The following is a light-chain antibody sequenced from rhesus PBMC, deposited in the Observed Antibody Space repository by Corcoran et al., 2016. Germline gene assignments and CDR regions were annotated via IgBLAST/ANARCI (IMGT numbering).Light chain of an antibody. Sequence: DIQMTQSPSSLSASVGDKVTITCHASQDINYWLAWFQQKPGKAPKALIYYASRLQRGVPSRFTGSGSGTDDTLTISRLQPEDFATYYCHQYADLPYTFGQGTKVEIK. CDR2: YAS. CDR3: HQYADLPYT. J-gene: IGKJ2*01. CDR1: QDINYW. V-gene: IGKV1-19*01.